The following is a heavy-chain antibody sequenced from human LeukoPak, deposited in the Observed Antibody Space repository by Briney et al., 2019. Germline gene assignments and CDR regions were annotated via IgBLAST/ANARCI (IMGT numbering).Heavy chain of an antibody. CDR2: IYYSGST. D-gene: IGHD3-22*01. CDR1: GGSISSSSYY. J-gene: IGHJ5*02. CDR3: ARQDSSGLLSWFDP. Sequence: SETLSLTCTVSGGSISSSSYYWGWIRQPPGKGLEWIGSIYYSGSTYYNPSLKSRVTISIDTSKNQFSLKLNSVTAADTAVHYCARQDSSGLLSWFDPWGQGTLVTVSS. V-gene: IGHV4-39*01.